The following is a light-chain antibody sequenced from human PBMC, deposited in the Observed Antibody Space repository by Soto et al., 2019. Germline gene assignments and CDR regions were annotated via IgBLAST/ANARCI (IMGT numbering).Light chain of an antibody. CDR1: SSNIGAGYD. CDR2: GNS. CDR3: QSYDSSLRGRV. Sequence: QSVLTQPPSVSGAPGQRVTISCTGSSSNIGAGYDVHWYQQLPGTAPKLLIYGNSNRPSGVPVRFSGSKSGTSASLAITGLQAEDEADYYCQSYDSSLRGRVFGGGTKLTVL. J-gene: IGLJ3*02. V-gene: IGLV1-40*01.